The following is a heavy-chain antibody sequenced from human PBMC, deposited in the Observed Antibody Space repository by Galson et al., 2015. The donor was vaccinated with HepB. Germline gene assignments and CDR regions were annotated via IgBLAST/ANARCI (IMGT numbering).Heavy chain of an antibody. V-gene: IGHV5-51*01. J-gene: IGHJ3*02. CDR3: ARHETGVLLWFGEHPGAFDI. CDR2: IYPGDSDT. CDR1: GYSFTSYW. D-gene: IGHD3-10*01. Sequence: QSGAEVKKPGESLKISCKGSGYSFTSYWIGWVRQMPGKGLEWMGIIYPGDSDTRYSPSFQGQVTISADKSISTAYLQWSSLKASDTAMYYCARHETGVLLWFGEHPGAFDIWGQGTMVTVSS.